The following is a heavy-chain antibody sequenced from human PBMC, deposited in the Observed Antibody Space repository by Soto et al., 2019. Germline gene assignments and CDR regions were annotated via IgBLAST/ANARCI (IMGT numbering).Heavy chain of an antibody. CDR2: ISGGEGGT. J-gene: IGHJ5*02. Sequence: QVHLVQSGAEVKKPGASVKVSCTASGYAFADFALHWVRQAPGQRPEWMGGISGGEGGTKYAQKVQGRFTFASDTSANTAYMELSGLTAADTAVYFCARDPLYFSGSFCAASYNWLDPWGQGTLFTVSS. V-gene: IGHV1-3*01. D-gene: IGHD3-22*01. CDR1: GYAFADFA. CDR3: ARDPLYFSGSFCAASYNWLDP.